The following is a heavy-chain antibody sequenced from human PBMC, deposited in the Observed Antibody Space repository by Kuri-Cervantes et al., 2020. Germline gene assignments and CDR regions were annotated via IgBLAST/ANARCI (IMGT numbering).Heavy chain of an antibody. CDR2: IYHSGST. CDR3: ARVYGSGRTQFDP. D-gene: IGHD3-10*01. J-gene: IGHJ5*02. V-gene: IGHV4-4*02. CDR1: GGSISSSNW. Sequence: SETLSLTCAVSGGSISSSNWWSWVRQPPGKGLEWIGEIYHSGSTNYNPSLKSRVTISVDKSKNQFSLKLSSVTAADTAVYYCARVYGSGRTQFDPWGQGTLVTVSS.